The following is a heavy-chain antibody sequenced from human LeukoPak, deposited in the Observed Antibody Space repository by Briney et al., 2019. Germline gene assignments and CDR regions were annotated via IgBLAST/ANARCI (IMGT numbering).Heavy chain of an antibody. CDR1: GGSISSYY. CDR3: ARVRWGEILE. Sequence: PSETLSLTCTVSGGSISSYYWSWIRQPPGKGLEWIGYIYYSGSTNYNPSLKSRVTISVDKSKNQFSLKLSSVTAADTAVYYCARVRWGEILEWGQGTLVTVSS. J-gene: IGHJ4*02. CDR2: IYYSGST. V-gene: IGHV4-59*12. D-gene: IGHD3-3*01.